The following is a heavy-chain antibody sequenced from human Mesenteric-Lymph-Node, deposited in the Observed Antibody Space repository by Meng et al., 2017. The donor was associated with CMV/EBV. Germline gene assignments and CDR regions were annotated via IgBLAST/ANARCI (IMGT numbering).Heavy chain of an antibody. J-gene: IGHJ5*02. CDR1: GYTFTGHY. Sequence: KASGYTFTGHYIHRVRQAPGQGLEWMGRIDPNTGDTDFAQNFQGRVTLTRDTSISTVYMDLSSLRSDDTALYYCARPIEGQTNFLDPWGQGTLVTVSS. CDR2: IDPNTGDT. V-gene: IGHV1-2*06. CDR3: ARPIEGQTNFLDP. D-gene: IGHD1-1*01.